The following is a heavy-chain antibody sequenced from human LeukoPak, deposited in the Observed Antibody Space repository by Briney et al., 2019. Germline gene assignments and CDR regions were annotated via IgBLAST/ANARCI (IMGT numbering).Heavy chain of an antibody. V-gene: IGHV1-69*13. D-gene: IGHD4-17*01. Sequence: SVKVSCKASGGTFSSYAISWVRQAPGQGLEWLGGIIPIFGSSNYAQNFQDRVTITADESTSTAYMEPGSLRSEDTAVYYCASVTTVTTKGHGAFDIWGQGTMVTVSS. CDR2: IIPIFGSS. CDR1: GGTFSSYA. J-gene: IGHJ3*02. CDR3: ASVTTVTTKGHGAFDI.